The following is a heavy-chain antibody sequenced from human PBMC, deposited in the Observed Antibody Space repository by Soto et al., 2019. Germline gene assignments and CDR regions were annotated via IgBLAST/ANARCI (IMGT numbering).Heavy chain of an antibody. J-gene: IGHJ6*02. CDR1: GGSFSGYY. CDR2: INHSGST. D-gene: IGHD5-18*01. Sequence: LSLTCAVYGGSFSGYYWSWIRQPPGKGLEWIGEINHSGSTNYNPSLKSRVTISVDTSKNQFSLKLSSVTAADTAVYYCARARSGYSYGFLRERYYYYGMDVWCQGTTVTVSS. CDR3: ARARSGYSYGFLRERYYYYGMDV. V-gene: IGHV4-34*01.